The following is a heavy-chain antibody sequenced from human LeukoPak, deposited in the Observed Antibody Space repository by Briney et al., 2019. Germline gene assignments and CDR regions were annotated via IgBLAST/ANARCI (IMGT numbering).Heavy chain of an antibody. Sequence: SETLSLTCTVSGGSISIYYWSWIRQPPGKGLEWIGYIYYSGSTNYNPSLKSRVTISVDTSKNQFSLKLSSVTAADTAVYYCARLYDSSGYYFGNDGSFDYWGQGTLVTVSS. D-gene: IGHD3-22*01. CDR3: ARLYDSSGYYFGNDGSFDY. CDR2: IYYSGST. CDR1: GGSISIYY. V-gene: IGHV4-59*08. J-gene: IGHJ4*02.